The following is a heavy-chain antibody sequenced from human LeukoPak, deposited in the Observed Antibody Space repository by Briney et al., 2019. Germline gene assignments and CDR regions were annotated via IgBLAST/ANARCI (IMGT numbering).Heavy chain of an antibody. CDR2: ISWRNIDI. CDR3: AKGGSRYYDSSAYYGQ. CDR1: GFTLSSYN. D-gene: IGHD3-22*01. V-gene: IGHV3-21*04. J-gene: IGHJ4*02. Sequence: GGSLRLSCVASGFTLSSYNMKWVRQAPGKRLEWVSSISWRNIDIEYADSVKGRFTISRDNSKNTLYLQMNSLRAEDTAIYYCAKGGSRYYDSSAYYGQWGQGTLVTVSS.